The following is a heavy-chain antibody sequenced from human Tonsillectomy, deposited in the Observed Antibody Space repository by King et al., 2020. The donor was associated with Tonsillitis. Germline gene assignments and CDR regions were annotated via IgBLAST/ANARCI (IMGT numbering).Heavy chain of an antibody. CDR3: ARDLWRYDFWSGYYAPIDY. V-gene: IGHV3-21*01. D-gene: IGHD3-3*01. Sequence: VQLVESGGGLVKPGGSLRLSCAASGFTFSSYSMNWVRQAPGKGLEWVSSISSSSSYIYYADSVKGRFTISRDNAKNSLYLQMNSLRAEDTAVCYCARDLWRYDFWSGYYAPIDYWGQGTLVTVSS. J-gene: IGHJ4*02. CDR2: ISSSSSYI. CDR1: GFTFSSYS.